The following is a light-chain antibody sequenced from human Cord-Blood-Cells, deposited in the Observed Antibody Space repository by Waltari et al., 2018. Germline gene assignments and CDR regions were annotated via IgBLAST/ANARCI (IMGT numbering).Light chain of an antibody. CDR2: DAS. CDR1: QSISSW. J-gene: IGKJ1*01. CDR3: QQYNSYWT. V-gene: IGKV1-5*01. Sequence: DIQMTQSPSTLSASVGDRVTITCRASQSISSWLAWYQQKPGKAPKLLIYDASSFESEVPSRFSGSGSGTEFTLTISSLQPDDFATYYCQQYNSYWTFGQGTKVEIK.